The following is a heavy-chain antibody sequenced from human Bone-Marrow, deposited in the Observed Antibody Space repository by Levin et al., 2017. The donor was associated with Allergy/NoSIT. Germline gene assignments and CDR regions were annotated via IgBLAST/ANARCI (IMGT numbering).Heavy chain of an antibody. Sequence: SETLSLTCTVSGGSINNYYWSWIRQTPGKGLNWIAYIHSSGSTNYNPSLKSQVTISVDGSRNQFSLTLSSVTAADTAIYYCARHYGSGTYPLDYWGHGILVTVSS. CDR3: ARHYGSGTYPLDY. CDR1: GGSINNYY. J-gene: IGHJ4*01. D-gene: IGHD3-10*01. CDR2: IHSSGST. V-gene: IGHV4-59*01.